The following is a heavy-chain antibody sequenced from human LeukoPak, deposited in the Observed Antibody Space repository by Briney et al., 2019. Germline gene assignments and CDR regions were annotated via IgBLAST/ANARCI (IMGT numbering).Heavy chain of an antibody. Sequence: SETLSLTCTVSGGSISSYYWSWIRQPPGKGLEWIGYIYYSGNTNYNPSLKSRVTISVDTSKNQFSLKLSSVTAADTAVYYCARDYGGDWFDPWGQGTLVTVSS. CDR1: GGSISSYY. V-gene: IGHV4-59*01. J-gene: IGHJ5*02. CDR3: ARDYGGDWFDP. CDR2: IYYSGNT. D-gene: IGHD4-23*01.